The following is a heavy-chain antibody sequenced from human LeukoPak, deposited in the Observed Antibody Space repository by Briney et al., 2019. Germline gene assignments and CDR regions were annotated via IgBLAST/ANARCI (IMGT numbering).Heavy chain of an antibody. J-gene: IGHJ4*02. D-gene: IGHD2-2*01. CDR2: INSDGSST. V-gene: IGHV3-74*01. Sequence: GGSLRLSCAASGFTFSSYWMHWVRQAPGKGLVWVSRINSDGSSTSYADSVKGRFTISRDNAKNTLYLQMNSLRAEDTAVYYCARVRRYCSSTSCMYYFDYWGQGTLVTVFS. CDR3: ARVRRYCSSTSCMYYFDY. CDR1: GFTFSSYW.